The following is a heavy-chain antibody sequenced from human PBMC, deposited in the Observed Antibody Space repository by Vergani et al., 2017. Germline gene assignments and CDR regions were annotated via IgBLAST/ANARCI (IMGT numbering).Heavy chain of an antibody. Sequence: QVQLVESGGGLVKPGGSLRLSCAASGFTFSDYYMSWIRQAPGKGLEWVSYISSSSSYTNYADSVKGRFTISRDNAKNSLYLQMNSLRAEDTAVYYCASDGWLGAPDYWGQGTLVTVSS. J-gene: IGHJ4*02. V-gene: IGHV3-11*06. D-gene: IGHD3-22*01. CDR3: ASDGWLGAPDY. CDR2: ISSSSSYT. CDR1: GFTFSDYY.